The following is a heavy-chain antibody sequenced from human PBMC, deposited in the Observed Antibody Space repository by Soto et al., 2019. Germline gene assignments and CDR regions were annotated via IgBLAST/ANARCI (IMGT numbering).Heavy chain of an antibody. CDR2: INPNSGGT. J-gene: IGHJ5*02. Sequence: ASVKISCKASGYTFTGYYMHWVRQAPGQGLEWMGWINPNSGGTNYAQKFQGRVTMTRDTSISTDYMELSRLRSDDTAVYYCARGPPYSSSWYNWFDPWGQGTMVTVSS. CDR1: GYTFTGYY. CDR3: ARGPPYSSSWYNWFDP. D-gene: IGHD6-13*01. V-gene: IGHV1-2*02.